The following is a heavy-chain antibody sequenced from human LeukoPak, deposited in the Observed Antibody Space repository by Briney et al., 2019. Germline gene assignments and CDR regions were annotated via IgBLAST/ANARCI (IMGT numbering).Heavy chain of an antibody. CDR2: ISGSGGST. D-gene: IGHD6-13*01. CDR1: GFTFSSYS. V-gene: IGHV3-23*01. CDR3: AKDPGGQQLAHFDY. Sequence: PGGSLRLSCAASGFTFSSYSMSWVRQAPGKGLEWVSAISGSGGSTYYADSVKGRFTISRDNSKNTLYLQMNSLRAEDTAVYYCAKDPGGQQLAHFDYWGQGTLATVSS. J-gene: IGHJ4*02.